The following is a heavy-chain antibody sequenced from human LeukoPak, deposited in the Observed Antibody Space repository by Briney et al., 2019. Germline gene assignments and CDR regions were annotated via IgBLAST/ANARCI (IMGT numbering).Heavy chain of an antibody. CDR1: GGSFSGYY. V-gene: IGHV4-34*01. J-gene: IGHJ4*02. CDR3: AREGMSYYDSSGYES. D-gene: IGHD3-22*01. Sequence: SETLSLTCAVYGGSFSGYYWSWIRQPPGKGLEWIGEINHSGSTNYNPSLKSRVTISVDTSENQFSLKLSSVTAADTAVYYCAREGMSYYDSSGYESWGQGTLVTVSS. CDR2: INHSGST.